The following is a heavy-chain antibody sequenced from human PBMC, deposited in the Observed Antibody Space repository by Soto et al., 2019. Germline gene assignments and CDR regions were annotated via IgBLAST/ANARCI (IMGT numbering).Heavy chain of an antibody. Sequence: GASVKVSCKASGGTFSSYAISWVRQAPGQGLEWMGGIIPIFGTADYAQKFQGRVTITADESTSTAYMELSSLRSEDTAVYYCARDGHTYYDFRSGPGRYWFDPWGQGTLVTVSS. CDR2: IIPIFGTA. CDR3: ARDGHTYYDFRSGPGRYWFDP. V-gene: IGHV1-69*13. CDR1: GGTFSSYA. J-gene: IGHJ5*02. D-gene: IGHD3-3*01.